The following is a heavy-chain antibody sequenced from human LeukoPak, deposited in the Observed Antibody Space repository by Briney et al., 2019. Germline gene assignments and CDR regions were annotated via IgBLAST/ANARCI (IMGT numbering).Heavy chain of an antibody. Sequence: PGGSLRLSCAASGFTFSSYSMNWVRQAPGKGLEWVLSISSSSSYIYYADSVKGRFTISRDNAKNSLYLQMNSLRAEDTAVYYCARAKRYYDSSGSSSYYFDYWGQGTLVTVSS. CDR1: GFTFSSYS. CDR3: ARAKRYYDSSGSSSYYFDY. CDR2: ISSSSSYI. V-gene: IGHV3-21*01. J-gene: IGHJ4*02. D-gene: IGHD3-22*01.